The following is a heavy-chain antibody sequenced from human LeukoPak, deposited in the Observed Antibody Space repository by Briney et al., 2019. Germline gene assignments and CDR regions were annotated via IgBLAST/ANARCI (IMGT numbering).Heavy chain of an antibody. J-gene: IGHJ4*02. CDR3: TRVDYNWDVLDS. CDR1: GFTFDDYD. D-gene: IGHD1-1*01. CDR2: ISLNSETK. V-gene: IGHV3-9*01. Sequence: PGGSLRPSCVASGFTFDDYDMHWVRQLPGKGLEWVSGISLNSETKDYADSVEGRFVISRDNAKNSLYLQMNSVRPEDTALYYCTRVDYNWDVLDSWGQGTLVIVSA.